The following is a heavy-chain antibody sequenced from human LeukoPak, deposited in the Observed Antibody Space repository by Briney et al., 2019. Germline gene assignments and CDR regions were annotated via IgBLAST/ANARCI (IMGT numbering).Heavy chain of an antibody. D-gene: IGHD1-26*01. CDR3: ARSWEGYYFDY. CDR1: GYTFTSYY. J-gene: IGHJ4*02. CDR2: INPSGGST. Sequence: GASVKVSCKASGYTFTSYYMHWARQAPGQGLEWMGIINPSGGSTSYAQKFQGRVTMTRDTSTSTVYMELSSLRSEDTAVYYCARSWEGYYFDYWGQGTLVTVSS. V-gene: IGHV1-46*01.